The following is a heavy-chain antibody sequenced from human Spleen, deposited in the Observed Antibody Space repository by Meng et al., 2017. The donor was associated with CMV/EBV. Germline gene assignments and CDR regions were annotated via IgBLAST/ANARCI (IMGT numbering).Heavy chain of an antibody. J-gene: IGHJ3*02. Sequence: SYAINGVRQAPGKGLEWVAVISYDGSNKYYADSVKGRFTISRDNSKNTLYLQMNSLRAEDTAVYYCARAMVPDYYDSSGIGDAFDIWGQGTMVTVSS. D-gene: IGHD3-22*01. CDR2: ISYDGSNK. CDR1: SYA. V-gene: IGHV3-30*04. CDR3: ARAMVPDYYDSSGIGDAFDI.